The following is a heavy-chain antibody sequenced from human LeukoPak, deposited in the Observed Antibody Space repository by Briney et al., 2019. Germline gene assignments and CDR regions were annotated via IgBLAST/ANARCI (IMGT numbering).Heavy chain of an antibody. CDR2: ISGGGGST. J-gene: IGHJ3*02. CDR1: GFTFSSYA. Sequence: GGSLRLSCAASGFTFSSYAMSWVRQAPGKGLEWVSAISGGGGSTYYADSVKGRFTISRENAKNSLYLQMNSLRDGDTAVYYCVRGGIQVSGIDAFDIWGQGTMVTVSS. V-gene: IGHV3-23*01. D-gene: IGHD5/OR15-5a*01. CDR3: VRGGIQVSGIDAFDI.